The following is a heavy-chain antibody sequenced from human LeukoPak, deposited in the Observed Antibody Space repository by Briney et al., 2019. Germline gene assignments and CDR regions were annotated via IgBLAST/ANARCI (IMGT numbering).Heavy chain of an antibody. CDR2: IRPDGSEQ. Sequence: GGSLRLSCAASGFTFTNFWMNWIRRAPGRGLEWVANIRPDGSEQFHVDSVKGRFTISRDNAKNSVYLQMNSLRADDTAVYYCAGRDSARNPWAYWGQGTLVTVS. V-gene: IGHV3-7*01. CDR1: GFTFTNFW. J-gene: IGHJ4*02. CDR3: AGRDSARNPWAY. D-gene: IGHD4-11*01.